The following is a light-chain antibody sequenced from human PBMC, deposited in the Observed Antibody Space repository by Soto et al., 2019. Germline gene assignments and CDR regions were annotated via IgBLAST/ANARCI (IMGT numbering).Light chain of an antibody. V-gene: IGKV3-15*01. J-gene: IGKJ1*01. CDR1: QSVSSN. Sequence: EIVMTQSPATLSVSPGERATLSCRASQSVSSNLAWYQQKPGQAPRLLIYGASTRATGIPARFSGSGSGTEFTLTISSLQSEDFAVYYCQQYNNWPSWTLXQGTKVDIK. CDR2: GAS. CDR3: QQYNNWPSWT.